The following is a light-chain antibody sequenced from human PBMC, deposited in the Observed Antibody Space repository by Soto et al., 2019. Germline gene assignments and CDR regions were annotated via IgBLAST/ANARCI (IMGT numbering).Light chain of an antibody. J-gene: IGLJ2*01. CDR1: SSDIGTDIY. V-gene: IGLV2-14*01. CDR2: EVG. CDR3: SSDTSSNSVV. Sequence: QSALTQPASVSGSPGQSITISCTGTSSDIGTDIYVSWYLQHPGKAPKLLIYEVGNRPSGVSNRFSGSKSGTTASLTISGLQAEDEADYYRSSDTSSNSVVFGGGTKLTVL.